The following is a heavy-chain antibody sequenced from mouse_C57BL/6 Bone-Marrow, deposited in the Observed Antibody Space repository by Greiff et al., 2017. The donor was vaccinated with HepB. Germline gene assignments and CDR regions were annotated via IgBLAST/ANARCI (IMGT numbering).Heavy chain of an antibody. Sequence: QVQLQQSGAELVRPGTSVKMSCKASGYTFTNYWIGWAKQRPGHGLEWIGDIYPGGGYTNYNEKFKGKATLTADKSSSTAYMQFSSLTSEDSAIYYCARHYYDYDDAMDYWGQGTSVTVSS. D-gene: IGHD2-4*01. V-gene: IGHV1-63*01. CDR1: GYTFTNYW. J-gene: IGHJ4*01. CDR3: ARHYYDYDDAMDY. CDR2: IYPGGGYT.